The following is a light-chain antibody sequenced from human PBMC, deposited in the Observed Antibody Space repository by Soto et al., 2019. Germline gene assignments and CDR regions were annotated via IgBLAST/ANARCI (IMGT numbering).Light chain of an antibody. CDR1: NSDVGDYNL. V-gene: IGLV2-14*01. CDR2: DVS. Sequence: QSALAQPASVSGSTGQSITISCSGTNSDVGDYNLVSWYQQRPGEAPKLVIFDVSNRPSGVSDRFSGSKSGNTASLTISGLQAEDEGDYFCCSYSTDTTLYFFGSGTKVTV. CDR3: CSYSTDTTLYF. J-gene: IGLJ1*01.